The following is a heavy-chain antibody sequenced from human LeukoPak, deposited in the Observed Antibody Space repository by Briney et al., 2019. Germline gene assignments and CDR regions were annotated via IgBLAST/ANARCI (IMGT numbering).Heavy chain of an antibody. V-gene: IGHV3-21*01. CDR3: ARVVRGDYAYFDY. CDR1: GFTFSSYG. Sequence: PGGSLRLSCAASGFTFSSYGMHWVRQAPGKGLEWVSSISSSSSYIYYADSVKGRFTISRDNAKNSLYLQMNSLRAEDTAVYYCARVVRGDYAYFDYWGQGTLVTVSS. J-gene: IGHJ4*02. CDR2: ISSSSSYI. D-gene: IGHD4-17*01.